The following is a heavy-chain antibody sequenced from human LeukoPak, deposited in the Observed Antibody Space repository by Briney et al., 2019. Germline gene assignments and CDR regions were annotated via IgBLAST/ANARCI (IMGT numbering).Heavy chain of an antibody. CDR3: ARDGITIFGVVIIPPYYYYGMDV. D-gene: IGHD3-3*01. V-gene: IGHV1-18*01. CDR2: ISAYNGNT. J-gene: IGHJ6*02. Sequence: ASVKVSCKASGYTFTSYGISWVRQAPGQGLEWMGWISAYNGNTNYAQKLQGRVTMTTDTSTSTAYMELRSLRSDDTAVYYCARDGITIFGVVIIPPYYYYGMDVWGQGTTVTGSS. CDR1: GYTFTSYG.